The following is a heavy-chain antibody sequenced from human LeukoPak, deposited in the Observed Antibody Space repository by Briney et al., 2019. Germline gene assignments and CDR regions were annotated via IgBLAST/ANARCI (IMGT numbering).Heavy chain of an antibody. CDR1: GYTFTSYG. D-gene: IGHD3-16*02. Sequence: ASVKVSCKASGYTFTSYGISWVRQAPRQGLEWMGWISAYNGNTNYAQKLQGRVTMTTDTSTSTAYMELRSLRSDDTAVYYCARDIGGLGELSLGYWGQGTLVTVSS. J-gene: IGHJ4*02. CDR2: ISAYNGNT. V-gene: IGHV1-18*01. CDR3: ARDIGGLGELSLGY.